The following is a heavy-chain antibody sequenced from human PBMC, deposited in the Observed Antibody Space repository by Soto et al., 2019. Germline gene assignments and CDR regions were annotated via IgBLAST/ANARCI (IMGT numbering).Heavy chain of an antibody. D-gene: IGHD3-22*01. CDR2: ISGSGGST. J-gene: IGHJ4*02. V-gene: IGHV3-23*01. Sequence: GGSLRLSCAASGFTFSSYAMSWVRQAPGKGLEWVSAISGSGGSTYYADSVKGRFTISRDNSKNTLYLQMNSLRAEDTAVYYCAKDRDARLPYYDGSVFDYWGQGPRSPSPQ. CDR1: GFTFSSYA. CDR3: AKDRDARLPYYDGSVFDY.